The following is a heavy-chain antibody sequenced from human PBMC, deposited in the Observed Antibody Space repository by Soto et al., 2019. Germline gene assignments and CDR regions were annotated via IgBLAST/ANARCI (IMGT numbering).Heavy chain of an antibody. CDR3: ARAPGVRNYYFDY. CDR1: GGSFRSYA. Sequence: SVKISCKASGGSFRSYAFNWVRQAPGQGLEWMGGIIPAFGTANYAQKFQGRVTITADESTSTAYMELSSLRSEDTAVYYCARAPGVRNYYFDYWGQGTLVTVSS. V-gene: IGHV1-69*13. CDR2: IIPAFGTA. J-gene: IGHJ4*02. D-gene: IGHD3-10*01.